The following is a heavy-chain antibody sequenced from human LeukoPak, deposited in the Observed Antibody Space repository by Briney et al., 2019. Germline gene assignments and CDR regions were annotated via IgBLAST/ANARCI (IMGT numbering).Heavy chain of an antibody. CDR1: GGSISSYY. Sequence: PSETLSLTCTVPGGSISSYYWSWLRQPPGKGLEWIGYIYYSGSTNYNPSLKSRVTISVDTSKNQFSLKLSSVTAADTAVYYCARGDYLIDYWGQGTLVTVSS. V-gene: IGHV4-59*01. J-gene: IGHJ4*02. CDR2: IYYSGST. CDR3: ARGDYLIDY. D-gene: IGHD5-12*01.